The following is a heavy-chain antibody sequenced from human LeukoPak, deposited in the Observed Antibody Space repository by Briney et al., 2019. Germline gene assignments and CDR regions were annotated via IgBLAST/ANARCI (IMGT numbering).Heavy chain of an antibody. CDR2: IYSGDSDT. CDR1: GYYFTNYW. D-gene: IGHD6-19*01. V-gene: IGHV5-51*01. Sequence: GESLKISCKGSGYYFTNYWIGWIRQMPGKGLEWMGIIYSGDSDTRYSPSFQGQVIISADKSISTAYLQWSSLKASGTAMYYFVRAPQFSSGWYGPFDYWGQGSLVTVSS. J-gene: IGHJ4*02. CDR3: VRAPQFSSGWYGPFDY.